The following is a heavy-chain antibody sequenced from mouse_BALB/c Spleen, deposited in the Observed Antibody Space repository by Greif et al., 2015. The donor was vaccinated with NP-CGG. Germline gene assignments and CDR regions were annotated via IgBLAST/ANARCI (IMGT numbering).Heavy chain of an antibody. CDR3: AYGNYFDC. D-gene: IGHD2-1*01. CDR2: IDPENGNT. J-gene: IGHJ2*01. Sequence: VHVKQSGAELVRPGALVKLSCKASGFNIKDYYMHWVKQRPEQGLEWIGWIDPENGNTIYDPKFQGKASITADTSSNTAYLQLSSLTSEDTAVYYCAYGNYFDCWSQGTTLTVSS. CDR1: GFNIKDYY. V-gene: IGHV14-1*02.